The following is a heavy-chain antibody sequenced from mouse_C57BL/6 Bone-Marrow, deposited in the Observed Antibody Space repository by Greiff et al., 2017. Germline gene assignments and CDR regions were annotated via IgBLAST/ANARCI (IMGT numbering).Heavy chain of an antibody. Sequence: EVQLQQSGAELVRPGASVKLSCTASGFNIKDDYMHWVKQRPEQGLEWIGWIDPENGDTEYASKFQGKTTITADPSSNTAYLQLSSLTSEDTAVYFCTPTGYYFDYWGQATTLTVST. V-gene: IGHV14-4*01. J-gene: IGHJ2*01. CDR1: GFNIKDDY. CDR2: IDPENGDT. D-gene: IGHD4-1*02. CDR3: TPTGYYFDY.